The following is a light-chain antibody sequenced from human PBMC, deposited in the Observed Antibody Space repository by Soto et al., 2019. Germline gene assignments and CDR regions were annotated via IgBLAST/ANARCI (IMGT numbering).Light chain of an antibody. V-gene: IGKV3-20*01. CDR3: QQYGSSPIT. CDR1: QSVSSSY. CDR2: GAS. J-gene: IGKJ5*01. Sequence: EIVLTQSPGTLSLSPGERATLSCRASQSVSSSYLAWYQQQPGQAHRLLIYGASSRATGIPDRFSGSGSGTDFTLTISRLEPEDFAGYYCQQYGSSPITFGQGTRLEIK.